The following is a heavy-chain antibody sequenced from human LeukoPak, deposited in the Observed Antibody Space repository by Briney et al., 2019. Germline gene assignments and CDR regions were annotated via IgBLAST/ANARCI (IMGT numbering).Heavy chain of an antibody. CDR1: GGTFSSYA. CDR3: ARGRSIAFDLGY. D-gene: IGHD6-6*01. CDR2: IIPIFGTA. Sequence: ASVKVPCKASGGTFSSYAISWVRQAPGQGLEWMGGIIPIFGTANYAQKFQGRVTITTDESTSTAYMELSSLRSEDTAVYYCARGRSIAFDLGYWGQGTLVTVSS. J-gene: IGHJ4*02. V-gene: IGHV1-69*05.